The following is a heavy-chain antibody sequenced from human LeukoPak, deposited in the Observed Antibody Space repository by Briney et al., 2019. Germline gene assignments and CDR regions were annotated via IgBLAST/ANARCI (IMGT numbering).Heavy chain of an antibody. CDR1: GFTFSSYA. J-gene: IGHJ4*02. D-gene: IGHD2-21*02. CDR3: ARATCNIEHCYFPFDY. CDR2: ISTNGGST. Sequence: PGGSLRLSCAASGFTFSSYAMSWVRQAPGKGLEWVSGISTNGGSTSYADSVRGRFTISRDNAMNSVYLQMNSLRAEDAAVYYCARATCNIEHCYFPFDYWGQGTLVIVSS. V-gene: IGHV3-23*01.